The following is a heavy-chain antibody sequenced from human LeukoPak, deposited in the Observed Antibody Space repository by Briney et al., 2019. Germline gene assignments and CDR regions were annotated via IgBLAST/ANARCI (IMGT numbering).Heavy chain of an antibody. CDR1: GGSISSYY. CDR3: ARHFEEDYYDSSGYYPHYFDY. D-gene: IGHD3-22*01. CDR2: IYYSGST. V-gene: IGHV4-59*08. J-gene: IGHJ4*02. Sequence: SETLSLTCTVSGGSISSYYWSWIRQPPGKGLEWIGYIYYSGSTNYNPSLKSRVTISVDTSKNQFSLKLSSVTAADTAVYYCARHFEEDYYDSSGYYPHYFDYWGQGTLVTVSS.